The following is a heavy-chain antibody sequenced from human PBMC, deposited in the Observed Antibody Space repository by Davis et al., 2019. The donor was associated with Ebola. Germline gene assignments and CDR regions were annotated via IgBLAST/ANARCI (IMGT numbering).Heavy chain of an antibody. CDR3: ARKVVTTPEFDY. J-gene: IGHJ4*02. D-gene: IGHD4-23*01. CDR2: ISSSSSYI. Sequence: PGGSLRLSCAASGFTFSSYSMNWVRQAPGKGLEWVSSISSSSSYIYYADSVKGRFTISRDNAKNSLYLQMNSLRAEDTAVYYCARKVVTTPEFDYWGQGTLVTVSS. CDR1: GFTFSSYS. V-gene: IGHV3-21*01.